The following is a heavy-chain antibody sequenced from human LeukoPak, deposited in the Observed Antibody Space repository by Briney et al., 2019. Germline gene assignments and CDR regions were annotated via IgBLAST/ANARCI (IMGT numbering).Heavy chain of an antibody. CDR1: GFTFSSYA. D-gene: IGHD5-18*01. V-gene: IGHV3-64D*06. Sequence: GGSLRLSCSASGFTFSSYAMHWVRQAPGKGLEYVSAISSNGGSTYYADSVKGRFTISRDNSKNTLYIQMSSLRAEDTAVYYCVKAGGRYRYGNPIDYWGQGTLVTVSS. CDR2: ISSNGGST. CDR3: VKAGGRYRYGNPIDY. J-gene: IGHJ4*02.